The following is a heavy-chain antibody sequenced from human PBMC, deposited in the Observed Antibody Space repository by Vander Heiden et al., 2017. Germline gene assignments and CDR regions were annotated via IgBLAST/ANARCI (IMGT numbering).Heavy chain of an antibody. J-gene: IGHJ4*02. CDR1: GFTFDDYA. Sequence: EVQLVESGGGLVQPGRSLRLSCAASGFTFDDYAMHWGRQAPGKGLEWVSGISWNSGSIGYADSVKGRFTISRDNAKNSLYLQMNSLRAEDTALYYCAKSYDYGDYVFFDYWGQGTLVTVSS. CDR3: AKSYDYGDYVFFDY. CDR2: ISWNSGSI. V-gene: IGHV3-9*01. D-gene: IGHD4-17*01.